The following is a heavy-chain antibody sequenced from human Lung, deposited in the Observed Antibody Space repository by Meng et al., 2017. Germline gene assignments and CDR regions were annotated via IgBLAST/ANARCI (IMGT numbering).Heavy chain of an antibody. D-gene: IGHD2-8*02. Sequence: QVQLVQSGAEVRKPGASVQVSCKASGYNFTTYGISWVRQAPGQGLEWMGWITAYNVNTKFAQEFQGRFTMTTDTSTSIAYMELRSLTSDDTAVYYCARDGDIVLVRGWFDPWGQGTLVTVSS. V-gene: IGHV1-18*01. CDR3: ARDGDIVLVRGWFDP. CDR2: ITAYNVNT. CDR1: GYNFTTYG. J-gene: IGHJ5*02.